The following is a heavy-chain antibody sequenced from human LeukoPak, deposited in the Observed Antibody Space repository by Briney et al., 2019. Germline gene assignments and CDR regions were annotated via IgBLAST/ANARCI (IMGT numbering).Heavy chain of an antibody. CDR2: ISSSGDTI. V-gene: IGHV3-11*04. CDR1: GFTFSDYY. J-gene: IGHJ4*02. CDR3: ARRAGAYSHPYDY. D-gene: IGHD4/OR15-4a*01. Sequence: GGSLRLSCAASGFTFSDYYMNWIRQAPGKGLEWVSYISSSGDTIYYADSVKGRFTISRDNAKNSLYLQMNSLRAEDTAVYYCARRAGAYSHPYDYWGQGTLVTVSS.